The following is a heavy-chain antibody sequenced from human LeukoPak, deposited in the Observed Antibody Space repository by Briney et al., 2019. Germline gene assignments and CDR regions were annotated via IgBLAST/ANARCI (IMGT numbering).Heavy chain of an antibody. J-gene: IGHJ4*02. CDR2: IIPIFGTA. V-gene: IGHV1-69*01. CDR3: ARGFYGEGFYFDY. D-gene: IGHD4-17*01. Sequence: IIPIFGTANYAQKFQGRVTITADESTSTAYMELSSLRSEDTAVYYCARGFYGEGFYFDYWGQGTLVTVSS.